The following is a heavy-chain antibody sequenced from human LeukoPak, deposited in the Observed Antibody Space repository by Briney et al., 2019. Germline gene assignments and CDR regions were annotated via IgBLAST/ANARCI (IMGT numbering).Heavy chain of an antibody. Sequence: ASVKVSCKASGYTFTTYDINWVRQATGQGLEWMAWMNPNSGNTGYAQKFQGRVTMTRNTSISTAYMELSSLRSEDTAVYYCARVAGNCGGDCYRLVYWGQGTLVIVAS. CDR3: ARVAGNCGGDCYRLVY. D-gene: IGHD2-21*01. CDR2: MNPNSGNT. V-gene: IGHV1-8*01. CDR1: GYTFTTYD. J-gene: IGHJ4*02.